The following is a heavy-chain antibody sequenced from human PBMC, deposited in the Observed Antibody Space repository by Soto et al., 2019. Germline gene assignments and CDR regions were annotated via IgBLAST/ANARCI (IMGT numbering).Heavy chain of an antibody. V-gene: IGHV1-3*01. D-gene: IGHD2-21*01. J-gene: IGHJ6*02. CDR3: ARARGGGRYYYGMDV. CDR1: GYTFTSYA. Sequence: ASVKVSCKASGYTFTSYAMHWVRQAPGQRLEWMGWINAGNGNTKYSQKFQGRVTITRDTSASTAYMELSSLRSEDTAVYYCARARGGGRYYYGMDVWGQGTTVTSP. CDR2: INAGNGNT.